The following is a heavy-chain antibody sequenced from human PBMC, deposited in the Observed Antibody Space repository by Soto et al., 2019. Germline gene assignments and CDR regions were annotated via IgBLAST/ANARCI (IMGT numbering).Heavy chain of an antibody. D-gene: IGHD5-18*01. CDR1: GFTFSSYA. J-gene: IGHJ6*02. CDR3: AKDGGYSYGYSPRYYYGMDV. Sequence: EVQLLESGGGLVQPGGSLRLSCAASGFTFSSYAMSWVRQAPGKGLEWVSAISGSGGSTYYADSVKGRFTISRDNYKNTLYLQMNSRRAEDTAVYYCAKDGGYSYGYSPRYYYGMDVWGQGTTVTVSS. CDR2: ISGSGGST. V-gene: IGHV3-23*01.